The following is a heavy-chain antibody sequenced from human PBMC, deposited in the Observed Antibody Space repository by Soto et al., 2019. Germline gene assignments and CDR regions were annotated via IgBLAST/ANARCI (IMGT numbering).Heavy chain of an antibody. CDR3: ASNRAARLNYYYGMDV. Sequence: QVQLVQSGAEVKKPGSSVKVSCKASGGTFSSYAISWVRQAPGQGREWMGGIIPIFGTANYAQKFQGRVTITADESTSTAYMELRSLRSEETAVYYCASNRAARLNYYYGMDVWGQGTTVTASS. V-gene: IGHV1-69*01. J-gene: IGHJ6*02. D-gene: IGHD6-6*01. CDR2: IIPIFGTA. CDR1: GGTFSSYA.